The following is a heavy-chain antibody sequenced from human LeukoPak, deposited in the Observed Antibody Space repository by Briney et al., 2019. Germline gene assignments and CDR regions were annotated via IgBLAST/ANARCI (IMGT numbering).Heavy chain of an antibody. D-gene: IGHD6-19*01. CDR3: ARTNKQWLVLGY. V-gene: IGHV3-30*02. CDR2: IRYDGSNK. CDR1: GFTFSSYG. J-gene: IGHJ4*02. Sequence: GGSLRLSCAASGFTFSSYGMHWVRQAPGKGLEWVAFIRYDGSNKYYADSVKGRFTISRDNSKNTLYLQMNSLRAEDTAVYYCARTNKQWLVLGYWGQGTLVTVSS.